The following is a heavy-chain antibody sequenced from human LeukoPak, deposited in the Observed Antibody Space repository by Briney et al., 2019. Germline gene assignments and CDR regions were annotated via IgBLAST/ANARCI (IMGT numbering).Heavy chain of an antibody. CDR3: ARAPPFLEWLSGSDYYYYGMGV. D-gene: IGHD3-3*01. J-gene: IGHJ6*02. CDR1: GGSISSYY. Sequence: SETLSLTCTVSGGSISSYYWSWIRQPAGKGLEWIGRIYTSGSTNYNPSLKSRVTMSVDTSKNQFSLKLSSVTAADTAVYYCARAPPFLEWLSGSDYYYYGMGVWGQGTTVTVSS. V-gene: IGHV4-4*07. CDR2: IYTSGST.